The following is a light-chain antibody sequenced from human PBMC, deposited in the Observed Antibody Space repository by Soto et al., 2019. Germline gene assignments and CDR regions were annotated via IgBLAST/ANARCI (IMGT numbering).Light chain of an antibody. J-gene: IGLJ2*01. V-gene: IGLV1-40*01. CDR3: ESYESSLSGVV. Sequence: QSVLTQPPSVSGAPGQRVTISCTGSSSNIGAGYDVHWYQQLPGTAPKLLIYGNSNRTSGVPDRFSGSKSGTSASLAITGLQAEDEADYYCESYESSLSGVVFGGGTKLTVL. CDR2: GNS. CDR1: SSNIGAGYD.